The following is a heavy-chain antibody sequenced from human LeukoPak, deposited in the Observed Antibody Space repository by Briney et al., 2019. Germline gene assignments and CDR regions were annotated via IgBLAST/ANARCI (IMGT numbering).Heavy chain of an antibody. Sequence: GASVKVSCKASGYTFTSYDINWVRQATGQGLEWMGWMNPNSGNTGYAQKFQGRVTITRNTSISTAYMELSSLRSEDTAVYYCARGTTVTTVSAFDIWGQGTMVTVSS. V-gene: IGHV1-8*03. J-gene: IGHJ3*02. CDR1: GYTFTSYD. D-gene: IGHD4-17*01. CDR3: ARGTTVTTVSAFDI. CDR2: MNPNSGNT.